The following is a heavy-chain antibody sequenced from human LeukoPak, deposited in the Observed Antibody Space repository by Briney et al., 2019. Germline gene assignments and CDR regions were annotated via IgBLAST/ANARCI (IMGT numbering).Heavy chain of an antibody. CDR1: GGSISSYY. V-gene: IGHV4-59*08. CDR3: ASSVYDYYAMDV. D-gene: IGHD6-6*01. J-gene: IGHJ6*02. Sequence: SETLSLTCTVSGGSISSYYWSWIRQPPGKGLEWIGYIYYSGSTNYNPSLRSRVTISIDTSKNQFSLKLTSVTAADTAMHYCASSVYDYYAMDVWGQGTTVTVS. CDR2: IYYSGST.